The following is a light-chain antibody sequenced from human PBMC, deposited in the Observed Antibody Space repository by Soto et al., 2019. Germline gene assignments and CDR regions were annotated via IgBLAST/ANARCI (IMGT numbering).Light chain of an antibody. J-gene: IGLJ1*01. V-gene: IGLV2-14*01. CDR3: SSYTSSSTLV. Sequence: QSVLTQPASVSGSPGQSITISCTGTSNDVGGHNSVAWYQHNPGKAPKLMIYDVSTRPSGVSSRFSASKSANTASLSISGLQAEDEADYYCSSYTSSSTLVFGTGTKVTVL. CDR2: DVS. CDR1: SNDVGGHNS.